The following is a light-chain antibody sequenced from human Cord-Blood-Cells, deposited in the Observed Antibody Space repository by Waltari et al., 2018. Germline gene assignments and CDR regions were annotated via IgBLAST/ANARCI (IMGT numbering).Light chain of an antibody. V-gene: IGLV2-14*01. CDR2: DVS. J-gene: IGLJ3*02. CDR3: SSYTSRSTWV. Sequence: QSALPQPASVSGSPGQSITISRTGTSSDVGGYNYVSWYQQHPGQAPKLMIYDVSKRPSGVSNRFSGSKSGNTASLTISGLQAEDEADYYCSSYTSRSTWVFGGGTKLTVL. CDR1: SSDVGGYNY.